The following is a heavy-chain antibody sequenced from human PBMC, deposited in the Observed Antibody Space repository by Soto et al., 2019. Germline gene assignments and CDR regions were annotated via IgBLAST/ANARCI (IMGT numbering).Heavy chain of an antibody. J-gene: IGHJ4*02. Sequence: EVRLVESGGGLVQPGGSLRLSCAASGFTVSSYWLHWVRQVPGKGLVWVSRINTDGSSTIYADSVKGRFTISSDNAKNTLYLQMNSLRAEDTAVYYCVTAAARGDYWGQGTLVTVSS. CDR3: VTAAARGDY. CDR1: GFTVSSYW. CDR2: INTDGSST. V-gene: IGHV3-74*01. D-gene: IGHD2-2*01.